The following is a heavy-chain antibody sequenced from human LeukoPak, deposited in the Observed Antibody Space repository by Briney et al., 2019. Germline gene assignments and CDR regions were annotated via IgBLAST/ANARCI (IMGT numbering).Heavy chain of an antibody. Sequence: SETLSLTCTVSGGSISSGGYYWSWIRQHPGKGLEWIGYIYYSGSTYYNPSLKSRVTISVDTSKNQFSLKLSCVTAADTAGYYCARSGWLQRYFDLWGRGTLVTVSS. CDR3: ARSGWLQRYFDL. CDR2: IYYSGST. J-gene: IGHJ2*01. D-gene: IGHD5-24*01. CDR1: GGSISSGGYY. V-gene: IGHV4-31*03.